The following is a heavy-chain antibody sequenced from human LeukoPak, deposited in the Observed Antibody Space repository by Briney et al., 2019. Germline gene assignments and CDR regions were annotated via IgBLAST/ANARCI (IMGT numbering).Heavy chain of an antibody. Sequence: GESLKISCKGSGYSFSSNWIGWVRQMPGKGLEWMGIIYPGDSDTRYSPSFQGQVTISADKSISTAYLQWSSLKASDTAMYYCARRTKENTIFGVVIKKGYFDYWGQGTLVTVSS. CDR1: GYSFSSNW. CDR3: ARRTKENTIFGVVIKKGYFDY. CDR2: IYPGDSDT. V-gene: IGHV5-51*01. J-gene: IGHJ4*02. D-gene: IGHD3-3*01.